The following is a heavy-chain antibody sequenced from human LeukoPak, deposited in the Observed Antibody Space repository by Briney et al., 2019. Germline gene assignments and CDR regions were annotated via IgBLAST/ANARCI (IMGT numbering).Heavy chain of an antibody. J-gene: IGHJ3*02. CDR3: ARGGRGYGDIVVVPAAIAAFDI. Sequence: PSETLSLTCAVYGGSFSGYYWSWIRQPSGKGLEWIGEINHSGSTNYNPSLKSRVTISVDTSKNQFSLKLSSVTAADTAVYYCARGGRGYGDIVVVPAAIAAFDIWGQGTMVTVSS. D-gene: IGHD2-2*01. CDR2: INHSGST. V-gene: IGHV4-34*01. CDR1: GGSFSGYY.